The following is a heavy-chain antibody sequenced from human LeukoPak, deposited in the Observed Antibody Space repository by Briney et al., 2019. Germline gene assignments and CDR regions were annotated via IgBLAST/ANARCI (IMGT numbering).Heavy chain of an antibody. CDR2: ISSSGSTI. V-gene: IGHV3-48*03. Sequence: PGGSLILSCAASGFTFSSYEMNWVRQAPGKGLEWVSYISSSGSTIYYADSVKGRVTISRDNAKNSLYLQMSSLRAEDTAVYYCARGRTAMVTPFDYWGQGTLVTVSS. J-gene: IGHJ4*02. CDR1: GFTFSSYE. CDR3: ARGRTAMVTPFDY. D-gene: IGHD5-18*01.